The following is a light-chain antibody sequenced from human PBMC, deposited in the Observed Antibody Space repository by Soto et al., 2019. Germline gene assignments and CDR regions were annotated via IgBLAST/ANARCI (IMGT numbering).Light chain of an antibody. V-gene: IGKV1-5*01. Sequence: DIRMTQSPSTLSASVGDRVTITCGASQIISSWLAWYQQKPGKAPKLLIYDVSSLQSGVPSGFRGSGSGTEFTLTISSLKPDDFANYYCQHYKMYYPWTFGHGTKVDIK. CDR3: QHYKMYYPWT. CDR1: QIISSW. CDR2: DVS. J-gene: IGKJ1*01.